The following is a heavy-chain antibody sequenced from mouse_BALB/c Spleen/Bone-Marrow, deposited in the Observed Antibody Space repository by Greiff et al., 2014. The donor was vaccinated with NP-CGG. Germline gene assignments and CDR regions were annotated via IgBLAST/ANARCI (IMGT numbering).Heavy chain of an antibody. V-gene: IGHV5-6-4*01. CDR2: ISSGGSYT. D-gene: IGHD2-1*01. CDR1: GFTFSSYT. J-gene: IGHJ3*01. Sequence: EVNVVESGGGLVKPGGSLKLSCAASGFTFSSYTMSWVRQTPEKRLEWVATISSGGSYTYYPDSVKGRFTISRDNAKNILYLQMSSLKSEDTAMYYCTGDRGNPAWFAYWGQGTLVTVSA. CDR3: TGDRGNPAWFAY.